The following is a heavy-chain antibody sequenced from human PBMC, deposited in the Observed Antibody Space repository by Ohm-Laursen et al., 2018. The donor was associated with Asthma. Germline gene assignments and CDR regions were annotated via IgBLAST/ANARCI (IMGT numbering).Heavy chain of an antibody. CDR3: AFCSGGTCYHGVFDF. Sequence: PSDTLSLTCTVSGDSISSSRSYWGWIRQPPGKGLDWIGIISFEGSTYYNPSLGSRLTMSVDTSKTLVSLTLSSVTVADTAMYYRAFCSGGTCYHGVFDFWGQGSMVTVSS. V-gene: IGHV4-39*01. CDR1: GDSISSSRSY. J-gene: IGHJ3*01. D-gene: IGHD2-15*01. CDR2: ISFEGST.